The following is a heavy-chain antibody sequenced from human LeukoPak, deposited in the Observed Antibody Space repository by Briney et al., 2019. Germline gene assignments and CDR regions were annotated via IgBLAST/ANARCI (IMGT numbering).Heavy chain of an antibody. D-gene: IGHD3-22*01. CDR3: AGAYDSSGYFPFDY. V-gene: IGHV3-64*01. CDR1: GFTFSRYP. J-gene: IGHJ4*02. Sequence: GWSLRLSCAASGFTFSRYPMHWVRQAPGRGLEHVSAIRSYWGRTYYASPVKGRFTISRENSKKTLFLQMGSLRADGMAVYYCAGAYDSSGYFPFDYWGQGTLVTVSS. CDR2: IRSYWGRT.